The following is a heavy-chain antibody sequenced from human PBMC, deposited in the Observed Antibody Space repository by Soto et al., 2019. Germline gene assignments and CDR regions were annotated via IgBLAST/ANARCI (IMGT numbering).Heavy chain of an antibody. Sequence: EVHLVESGGGLVQPGGSLTLSCAASGFTFGDSAIHWVRQASGKGLEWVGRIRAKPNNYATSYGDSVKGRFTISRDDSKNTAYLHMSSLKPEDRDAYFCTADLEYCSGGTCYYFYYYMDVWGKGTTVTVSS. CDR3: TADLEYCSGGTCYYFYYYMDV. V-gene: IGHV3-73*01. D-gene: IGHD2-15*01. J-gene: IGHJ6*03. CDR1: GFTFGDSA. CDR2: IRAKPNNYAT.